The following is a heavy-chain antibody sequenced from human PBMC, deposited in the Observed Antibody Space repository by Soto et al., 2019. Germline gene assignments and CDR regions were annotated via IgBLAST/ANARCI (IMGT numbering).Heavy chain of an antibody. J-gene: IGHJ6*02. Sequence: QVQLVQSGAEVKKPGSSVKVSCKASGGTFSSYAISWVRQAPGQGLEWMGGIIPIFGTANYAQKFQGRVTITADESTSTAYMELSSLRAEDTAVYYCARDNIVGAHWGYYYYYGMDVWGQGTTVTVSS. CDR2: IIPIFGTA. CDR3: ARDNIVGAHWGYYYYYGMDV. V-gene: IGHV1-69*01. CDR1: GGTFSSYA. D-gene: IGHD1-26*01.